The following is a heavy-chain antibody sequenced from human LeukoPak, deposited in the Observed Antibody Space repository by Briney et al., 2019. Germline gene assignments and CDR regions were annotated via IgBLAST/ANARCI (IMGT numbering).Heavy chain of an antibody. CDR2: IKQDGSEK. CDR1: GFTFSSYW. D-gene: IGHD1-7*01. Sequence: GGSLRLSCAASGFTFSSYWMSWVRQAPGKGLEWVANIKQDGSEKYYVKSVKGRFTISRDNAKNSLYLQMNSLRAKDTGIYYCAREDDWNYEDYWGQGTLVTVSS. J-gene: IGHJ4*02. V-gene: IGHV3-7*01. CDR3: AREDDWNYEDY.